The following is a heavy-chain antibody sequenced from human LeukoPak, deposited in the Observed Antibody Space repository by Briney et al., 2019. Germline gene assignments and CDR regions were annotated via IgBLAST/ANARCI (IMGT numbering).Heavy chain of an antibody. Sequence: ASVKVSCKASGYTFATYGISWVRQAPGQGLEWMGWISAYNGNTNYAQKLQGRVTLTTDTSTSTVYMELRSLRSDDTAVYYCARVPAYYYDSSGYYYFDYRGQGTLVTVSS. CDR2: ISAYNGNT. D-gene: IGHD3-22*01. CDR3: ARVPAYYYDSSGYYYFDY. J-gene: IGHJ4*02. CDR1: GYTFATYG. V-gene: IGHV1-18*01.